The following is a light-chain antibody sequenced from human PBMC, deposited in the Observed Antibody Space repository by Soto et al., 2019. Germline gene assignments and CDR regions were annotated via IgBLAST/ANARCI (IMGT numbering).Light chain of an antibody. Sequence: EIVLTQSPGTLSLSPGDRATLSCRASQSVTGTYLAWYQQKPGQAPRLLIYGESIRATGIPDRFSGSGSGTEFTLTFSGLEPEDSAVYYCQQYGSPLWTFGQGTKVEI. CDR3: QQYGSPLWT. CDR2: GES. J-gene: IGKJ1*01. V-gene: IGKV3-20*01. CDR1: QSVTGTY.